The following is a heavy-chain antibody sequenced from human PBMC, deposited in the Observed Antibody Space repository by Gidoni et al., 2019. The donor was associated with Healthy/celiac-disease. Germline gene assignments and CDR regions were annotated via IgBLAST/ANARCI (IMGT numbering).Heavy chain of an antibody. CDR1: GFTFSNAW. CDR2: IKSKTDGGTT. V-gene: IGHV3-15*01. CDR3: TTGSSGWYVSPHYYGMDV. J-gene: IGHJ6*02. Sequence: EVQLVESGGGLVKPGGSLRLSCAASGFTFSNAWMSWVRQAPGKGLEWVGRIKSKTDGGTTDYAAPVKGRLTISRDDSKNTLYLQMNSLKTEDTAVYYCTTGSSGWYVSPHYYGMDVWGQGTTVTVSS. D-gene: IGHD6-19*01.